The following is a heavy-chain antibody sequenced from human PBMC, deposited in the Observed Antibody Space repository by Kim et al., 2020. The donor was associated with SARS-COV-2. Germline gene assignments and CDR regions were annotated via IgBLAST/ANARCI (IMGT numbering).Heavy chain of an antibody. J-gene: IGHJ6*02. CDR1: GFTFSSYA. CDR2: ISYDGSNK. CDR3: ARGRNPHFITIFGVVTDPSYYYYYYVMDV. V-gene: IGHV3-30*04. D-gene: IGHD3-3*01. Sequence: GGSLRLSCAASGFTFSSYAMHWVRQAPGKGLEWVAVISYDGSNKYYVDSVKGRFTISRDNSKNTLYLQMNSLRAEDTAVYYYARGRNPHFITIFGVVTDPSYYYYYYVMDVWGQGTTVTVSS.